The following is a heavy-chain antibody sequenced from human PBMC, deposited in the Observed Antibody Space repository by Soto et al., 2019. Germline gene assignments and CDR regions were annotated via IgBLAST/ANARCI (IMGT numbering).Heavy chain of an antibody. Sequence: QVQLVQAGAEVKKPGSSVKVSCKASGGTFSSYAISWVRQAPGQGLEWMGGIIPIFGTANYAQKFQGRVTFTADKSTITAYMELSSLRSQDTAVYYCARERYYYDSSGYFYGYYFDYWGQGTLVTVSS. CDR3: ARERYYYDSSGYFYGYYFDY. D-gene: IGHD3-22*01. CDR2: IIPIFGTA. CDR1: GGTFSSYA. V-gene: IGHV1-69*06. J-gene: IGHJ4*02.